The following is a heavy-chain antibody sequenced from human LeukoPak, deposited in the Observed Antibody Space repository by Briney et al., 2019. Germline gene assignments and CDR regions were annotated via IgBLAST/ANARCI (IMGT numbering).Heavy chain of an antibody. CDR3: ASRGGIAAAGTSAFDI. CDR2: IYYSGST. D-gene: IGHD6-13*01. J-gene: IGHJ3*02. V-gene: IGHV4-59*08. CDR1: GGSISSYY. Sequence: PSETLSLTCTVSGGSISSYYWSWIRQPPGKGLEWIGYIYYSGSTNYNPSLKSRVTISVDTSKNQFSLKLSSVTAADTAVYYCASRGGIAAAGTSAFDIWGQGTMVTVSS.